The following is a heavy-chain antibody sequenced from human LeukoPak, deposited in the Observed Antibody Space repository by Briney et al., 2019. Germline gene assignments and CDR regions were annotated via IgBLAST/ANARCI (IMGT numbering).Heavy chain of an antibody. CDR1: GYTFTSYG. Sequence: ASVEVSCKASGYTFTSYGISWVRQAPGQGLEWMGWISAYNGNTNYAQKLQGRVTMTTDTSTSTAYMELRSLRSDDTAVYYCARDRKYYDILTGYYSLPFDYWGQGTLVTVSS. CDR2: ISAYNGNT. CDR3: ARDRKYYDILTGYYSLPFDY. V-gene: IGHV1-18*01. J-gene: IGHJ4*02. D-gene: IGHD3-9*01.